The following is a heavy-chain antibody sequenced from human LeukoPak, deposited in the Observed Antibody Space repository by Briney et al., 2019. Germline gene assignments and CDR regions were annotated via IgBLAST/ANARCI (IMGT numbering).Heavy chain of an antibody. D-gene: IGHD6-19*01. V-gene: IGHV4-39*07. CDR2: IYYSGST. CDR1: GGSISSSSYY. CDR3: AREGYSSGWYSVNWFDP. J-gene: IGHJ5*02. Sequence: SETLSLTCTVSGGSISSSSYYWGWIRQPPGKGLEWIGSIYYSGSTYYNPSLKSRVTISVDTSKNQFSLKLSSVTAADTAVYYCAREGYSSGWYSVNWFDPWGQGTLVTVSS.